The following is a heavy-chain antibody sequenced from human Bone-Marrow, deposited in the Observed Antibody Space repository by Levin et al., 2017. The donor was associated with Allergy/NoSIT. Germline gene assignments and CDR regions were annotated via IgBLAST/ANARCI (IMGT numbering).Heavy chain of an antibody. CDR3: ARRNRDGYNQNPGFHL. V-gene: IGHV4-59*08. D-gene: IGHD5-24*01. CDR2: IYYTEST. CDR1: GGSIYNYY. Sequence: PSETLSLTCTVSGGSIYNYYWNWIRQPPGKRLEWIGYIYYTESTNYNPSLAPRVTISVDTSKNQVSLNLSSVTAADTAVYYCARRNRDGYNQNPGFHLWGQGRMVIVSS. J-gene: IGHJ3*01.